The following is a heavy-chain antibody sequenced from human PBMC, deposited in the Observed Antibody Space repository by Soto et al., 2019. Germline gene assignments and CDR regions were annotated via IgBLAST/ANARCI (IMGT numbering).Heavy chain of an antibody. V-gene: IGHV4-30-4*01. CDR2: IYYSGST. CDR1: GASISVHSYY. J-gene: IGHJ4*02. CDR3: ATSRDGTIDY. Sequence: SETLSLTCTVSGASISVHSYYWSWIRQPPGKGLEWIGYIYYSGSTYYNPSLKSRVTISVDTSKNQFSLKLSSVTAADTAVYYCATSRDGTIDYWGQGTLVTVSS. D-gene: IGHD2-2*01.